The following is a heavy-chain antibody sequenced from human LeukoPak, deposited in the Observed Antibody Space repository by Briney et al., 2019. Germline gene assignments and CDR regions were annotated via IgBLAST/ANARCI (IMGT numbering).Heavy chain of an antibody. D-gene: IGHD2-21*01. CDR3: ARHMVPTITFLFYGLDV. Sequence: PGRSLRLSCAVTGFSFEDYGMHWVRQPPGKGLEWVSSINYNGGSTEYADSVKGRFTISRDNAKNSLFLQLNSLRPEDSALYYCARHMVPTITFLFYGLDVWGQGTTVTVSS. V-gene: IGHV3-9*01. CDR2: INYNGGST. J-gene: IGHJ6*02. CDR1: GFSFEDYG.